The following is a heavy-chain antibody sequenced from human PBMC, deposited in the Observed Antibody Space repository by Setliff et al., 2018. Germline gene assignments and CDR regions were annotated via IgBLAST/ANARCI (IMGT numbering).Heavy chain of an antibody. V-gene: IGHV4-4*07. J-gene: IGHJ4*02. Sequence: SETLSLTCTVSGGSISYNYWSWIRQPAGKGLQWIGRINTSGSTKYNPSLKSRGTMSVDTSKNQFSLKLSAVTAADTAVYYCARDVGGEGYFDSWGQGTLVTVSS. CDR1: GGSISYNY. D-gene: IGHD3-10*01. CDR2: INTSGST. CDR3: ARDVGGEGYFDS.